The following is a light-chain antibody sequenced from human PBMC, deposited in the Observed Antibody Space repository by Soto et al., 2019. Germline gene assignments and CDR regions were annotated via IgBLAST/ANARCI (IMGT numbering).Light chain of an antibody. CDR1: QSVGNN. CDR3: QQYRNWPLT. V-gene: IGKV3-15*01. J-gene: IGKJ4*01. Sequence: EIVMTQSPATLSVSPGERATLSCRASQSVGNNLAWYRQKSGQAPRLLISGASTRATGIPARFSGSGSGTEFNLAIDSLQSDDFAVYLCQQYRNWPLTFGGGTKVESK. CDR2: GAS.